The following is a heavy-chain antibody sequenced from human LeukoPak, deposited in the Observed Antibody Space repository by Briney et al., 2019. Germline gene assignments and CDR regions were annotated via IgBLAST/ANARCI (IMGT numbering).Heavy chain of an antibody. J-gene: IGHJ6*04. D-gene: IGHD4-17*01. Sequence: PGGSLRLSCAASGFTFSSYAMGWVRQAPGKGLEWVSAISGSGGSTYYADSVKGRFTISRDNSKNTLYLQMNSLRAEDTAVYYCAKDQYGDYPNYGMDVWGKGTTVTVSS. CDR1: GFTFSSYA. CDR2: ISGSGGST. CDR3: AKDQYGDYPNYGMDV. V-gene: IGHV3-23*01.